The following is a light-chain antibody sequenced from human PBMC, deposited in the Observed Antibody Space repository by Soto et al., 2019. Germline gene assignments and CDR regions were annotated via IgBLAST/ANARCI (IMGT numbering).Light chain of an antibody. CDR1: SSDVGSYNY. CDR3: CSYAGSSTYV. J-gene: IGLJ1*01. CDR2: DVS. V-gene: IGLV2-14*03. Sequence: QSALTQPASVSGSPGQSITISCTGTSSDVGSYNYVSWYQQHPGKSPKLMIYDVSNRPSGVFNRFFGSKSGNTASLTISGLQAEDEADYYCCSYAGSSTYVFGTGTKVTVL.